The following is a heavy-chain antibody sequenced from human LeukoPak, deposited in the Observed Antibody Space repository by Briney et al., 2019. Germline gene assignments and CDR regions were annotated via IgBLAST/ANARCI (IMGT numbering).Heavy chain of an antibody. CDR3: ASTYYYDSSGYYDYFDY. V-gene: IGHV4-61*01. CDR1: GGSVSSGSYY. Sequence: SETLSLTCTVSGGSVSSGSYYWSWIRQPPGKGLEWIGYIYYSGSTNYNPSLKSRVTISVDTSKNQFSLKLSSVTAADTAVYYCASTYYYDSSGYYDYFDYWGQGTLVTVSS. CDR2: IYYSGST. J-gene: IGHJ4*02. D-gene: IGHD3-22*01.